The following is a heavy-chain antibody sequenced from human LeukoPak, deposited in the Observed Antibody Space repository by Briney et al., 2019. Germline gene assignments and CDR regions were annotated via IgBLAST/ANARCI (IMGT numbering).Heavy chain of an antibody. CDR2: ISYDGSNK. D-gene: IGHD6-13*01. Sequence: GGSLRLSCAASGFTFSNYWMTWVRQAPGKGLEWVAVISYDGSNKYYADSVKGRFTIPRDNSKNTLYLQMNSLRAEDTAVYYCAKEWVFWGQGTLVTVSS. CDR1: GFTFSNYW. V-gene: IGHV3-30*18. CDR3: AKEWVF. J-gene: IGHJ4*02.